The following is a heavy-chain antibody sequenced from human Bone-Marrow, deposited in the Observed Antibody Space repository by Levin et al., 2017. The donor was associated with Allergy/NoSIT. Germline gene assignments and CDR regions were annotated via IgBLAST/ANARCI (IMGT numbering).Heavy chain of an antibody. J-gene: IGHJ6*02. CDR3: VRDRRVGITDVRVCCWGMDV. CDR2: VWYDGSNK. D-gene: IGHD1-26*01. Sequence: SGGSLRLSCTASGFIFSNYGMHWVRQAPGMGLEWVALVWYDGSNKYYADSVRGRFTISRDNSKNTLYLQMNSLRAEDTALYYCVRDRRVGITDVRVCCWGMDVWGQGATVTVSS. CDR1: GFIFSNYG. V-gene: IGHV3-33*01.